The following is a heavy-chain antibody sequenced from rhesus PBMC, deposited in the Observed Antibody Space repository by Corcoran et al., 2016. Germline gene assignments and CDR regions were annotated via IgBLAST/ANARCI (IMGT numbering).Heavy chain of an antibody. D-gene: IGHD6-31*01. Sequence: QVQLQESGPGVVKPSETLSLTCAVSGGSISDSYRWSWIRQPPGKGLEWIVYIYGSRTSTNYNPSLKSRVTISKDTSKNQFSLKLSSVTAADTAVYYCVRVPRSSGHKGIDYWGQGVLVTVSS. J-gene: IGHJ4*01. V-gene: IGHV4S10*01. CDR1: GGSISDSYR. CDR3: VRVPRSSGHKGIDY. CDR2: IYGSRTST.